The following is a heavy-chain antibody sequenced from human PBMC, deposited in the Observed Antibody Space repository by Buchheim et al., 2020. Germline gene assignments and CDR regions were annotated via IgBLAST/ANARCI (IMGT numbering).Heavy chain of an antibody. CDR3: ARDINGRADY. Sequence: QVQLQESGPGLVKPSQTLSLTCTVSGGSISSDDYYWSWIRQPPGKGLEWIGYTYYSGSTYYNPSLKSRLTISVDTSRNQFSLKLSSVTAADTAVYYCARDINGRADYWGQGTL. D-gene: IGHD3-10*01. CDR2: TYYSGST. CDR1: GGSISSDDYY. V-gene: IGHV4-30-4*01. J-gene: IGHJ4*02.